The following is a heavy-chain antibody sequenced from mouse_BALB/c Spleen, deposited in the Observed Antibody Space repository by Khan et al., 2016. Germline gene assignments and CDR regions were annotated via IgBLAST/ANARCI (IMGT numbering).Heavy chain of an antibody. V-gene: IGHV1-77*01. Sequence: VQLQESGAELARPGASVKLSCKTSGYTFTDYYINWVKQRTGQGLEWIGEIYPGSGNTYYNEKFKGKATLTADKSSTTAYMQLSSLTSDDSAVHCCAKRVDECGDEAWMAYGGQGTLDTVSA. CDR1: GYTFTDYY. CDR2: IYPGSGNT. J-gene: IGHJ3*01. CDR3: AKRVDECGDEAWMAY.